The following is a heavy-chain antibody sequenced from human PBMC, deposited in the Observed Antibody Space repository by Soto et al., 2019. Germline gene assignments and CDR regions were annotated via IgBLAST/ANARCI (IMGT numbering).Heavy chain of an antibody. CDR1: GYHFNYYY. Sequence: ASVKVSSIASGYHFNYYYIHWERKAPGPWLVWMGIINPATGGSTSYAQQVQGRVTVTKDTSTSSVYMELSRVRPEDSAVYYYARDRGETYSSGWYNAFDIWG. CDR3: ARDRGETYSSGWYNAFDI. J-gene: IGHJ3*02. V-gene: IGHV1-46*02. CDR2: INPATGGST. D-gene: IGHD6-19*01.